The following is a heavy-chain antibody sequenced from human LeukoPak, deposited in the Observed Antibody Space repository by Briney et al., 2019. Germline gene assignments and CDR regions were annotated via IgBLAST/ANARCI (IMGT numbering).Heavy chain of an antibody. CDR2: IKSKTDGGTT. J-gene: IGHJ4*02. V-gene: IGHV3-15*01. D-gene: IGHD1-26*01. CDR3: TTSNSGSPFGY. CDR1: GFTFSNAW. Sequence: GGSLRLSCAASGFTFSNAWMSWVRQAPAKGLEWVGRIKSKTDGGTTDYAAPVKGRFTISRDDSKNTLYLQMNSLKTDDTAVYYCTTSNSGSPFGYWGQGTLLTVSS.